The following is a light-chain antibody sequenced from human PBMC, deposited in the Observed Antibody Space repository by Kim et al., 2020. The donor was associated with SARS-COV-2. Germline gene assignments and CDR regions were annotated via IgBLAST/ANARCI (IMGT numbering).Light chain of an antibody. CDR2: EDG. J-gene: IGLJ2*01. Sequence: SYELTQPPSVSVAPGKTAKITCGEDNIGSKNVHWYQQKAGQAPALVLFEDGDRPSGIPDRFSGSNSGNTATLTISRVEAGDEADYYCQIWDTTSDPAVVFGGGTQLTVL. CDR3: QIWDTTSDPAVV. V-gene: IGLV3-21*01. CDR1: NIGSKN.